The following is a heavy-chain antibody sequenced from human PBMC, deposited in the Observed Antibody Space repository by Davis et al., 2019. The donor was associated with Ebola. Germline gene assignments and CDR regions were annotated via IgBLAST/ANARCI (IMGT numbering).Heavy chain of an antibody. J-gene: IGHJ4*02. CDR1: GGSISSSSYY. CDR2: IYYSGST. V-gene: IGHV4-61*01. CDR3: AREGFDS. Sequence: SETLSLTCTVSGGSISSSSYYWSWIRQPPGKGLEWIGHIYYSGSTKYNPSLEGRVTISVDTSENQFSLKLNSVTAADTAVYYCAREGFDSWGQGTLVTVSS.